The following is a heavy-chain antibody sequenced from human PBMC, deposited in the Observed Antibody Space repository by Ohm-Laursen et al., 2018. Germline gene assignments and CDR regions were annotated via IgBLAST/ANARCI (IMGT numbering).Heavy chain of an antibody. Sequence: GTLSLTCAVYGGSFSGYYWNWIRQPPGKGLEWIGEINHSGSTNYNPSLKSRATISVDRSKNQFSLKLSSVTATDTAVYYCARRGSGGRSFDHWGQGTLVTVSS. J-gene: IGHJ4*02. CDR3: ARRGSGGRSFDH. V-gene: IGHV4-34*01. CDR2: INHSGST. D-gene: IGHD2-15*01. CDR1: GGSFSGYY.